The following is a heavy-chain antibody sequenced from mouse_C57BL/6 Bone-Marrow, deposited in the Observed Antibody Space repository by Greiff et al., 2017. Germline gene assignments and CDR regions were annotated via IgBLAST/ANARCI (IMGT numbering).Heavy chain of an antibody. CDR2: IYPGDGAT. D-gene: IGHD4-1*01. CDR3: ASNWYYAMDY. V-gene: IGHV1-82*01. Sequence: QVQLKQSGPELVKPGASVKISCKASGYAFSSSWMNWVKQRPGKGLEWIGRIYPGDGATNYNGKFKGKATLTADKSSSTAYMQLSSLTSEDSAVYFCASNWYYAMDYWGQGTSVTVSS. CDR1: GYAFSSSW. J-gene: IGHJ4*01.